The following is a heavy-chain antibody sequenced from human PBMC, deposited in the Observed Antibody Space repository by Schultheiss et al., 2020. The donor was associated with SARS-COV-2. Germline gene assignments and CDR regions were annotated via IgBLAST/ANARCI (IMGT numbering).Heavy chain of an antibody. CDR2: ISSSSSYI. V-gene: IGHV3-21*01. J-gene: IGHJ4*02. CDR3: VRDSVSGIRMVAATY. Sequence: GGSLRLSCAASGFMFNNYEMNWVRQAPGKGLEWVSSISSSSSYIYYADSVKGRFTISRDNTNNSLYLQMNSLRAEDTAVYYCVRDSVSGIRMVAATYWGQGTLVTVSS. D-gene: IGHD2-15*01. CDR1: GFMFNNYE.